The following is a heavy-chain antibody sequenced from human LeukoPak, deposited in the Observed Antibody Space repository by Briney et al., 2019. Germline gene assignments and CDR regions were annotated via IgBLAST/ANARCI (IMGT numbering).Heavy chain of an antibody. Sequence: PGGFLRLSCAPSGFTFRSYAMSWLRQATGKALECVSDISGSDDSSYPAGCVKGRFTISRDNYKNTLYLQMNSLTAKDADIYYCAKDLLERRLYHLDYWGQGTLVTVSS. V-gene: IGHV3-23*01. CDR3: AKDLLERRLYHLDY. CDR2: ISGSDDSS. D-gene: IGHD1-1*01. J-gene: IGHJ4*02. CDR1: GFTFRSYA.